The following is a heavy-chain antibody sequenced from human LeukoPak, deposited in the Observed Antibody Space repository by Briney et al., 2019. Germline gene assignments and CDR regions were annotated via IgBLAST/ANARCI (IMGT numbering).Heavy chain of an antibody. CDR3: AKVRDTTDKRRYYYYGMDV. CDR1: GFTFSSYG. CDR2: ISYDGSNK. Sequence: GGSLRLSCAASGFTFSSYGMHWVRQAPGTGLVGVPVISYDGSNKYYADSVKGRFTTSRDNPKNPLYLQMNSLRAEGTAVYYCAKVRDTTDKRRYYYYGMDVWGKGTTVTVSS. D-gene: IGHD5-18*01. V-gene: IGHV3-30*18. J-gene: IGHJ6*04.